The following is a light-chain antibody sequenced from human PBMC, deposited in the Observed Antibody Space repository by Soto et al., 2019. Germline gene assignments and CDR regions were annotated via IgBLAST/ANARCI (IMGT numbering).Light chain of an antibody. V-gene: IGKV4-1*01. J-gene: IGKJ1*01. CDR1: QSVIYSANNKNC. CDR2: WAS. Sequence: KSGQSVIYSANNKNCLAWYQQKPGQPPKLLIYWASTRESGVPDRFSGTGSGRHTTFAISRLHAEDPPVHSCQQYLRIPGTFRQGTKVDIK. CDR3: QQYLRIPGT.